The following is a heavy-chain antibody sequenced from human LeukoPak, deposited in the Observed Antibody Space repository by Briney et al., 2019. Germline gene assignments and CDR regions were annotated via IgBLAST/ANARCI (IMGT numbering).Heavy chain of an antibody. Sequence: GGSLRLSCPASGFTFATYAMSWVRQAPGKGLEWVGGISISSVDSYYADSVKGRFSISRDDSKNTLYLQMNRLRDEDTAIYYCAKDRELLFAHCWFDLWGQGTLVTVSS. CDR1: GFTFATYA. V-gene: IGHV3-23*01. D-gene: IGHD3-10*01. J-gene: IGHJ5*02. CDR2: ISISSVDS. CDR3: AKDRELLFAHCWFDL.